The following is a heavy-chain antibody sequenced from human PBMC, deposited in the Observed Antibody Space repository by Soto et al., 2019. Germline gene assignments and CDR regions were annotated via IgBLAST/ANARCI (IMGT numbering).Heavy chain of an antibody. CDR2: IIPIFGTA. CDR3: ARGVGRLTGTARFDP. J-gene: IGHJ5*02. Sequence: GASVKVSCKASGGTFSSYAISWVRQAPGQGLEWMGGIIPIFGTANYAQKFQGRVTITADESTSTAYMELSSLRSEDTAVYYCARGVGRLTGTARFDPWGQGTLVTVSS. D-gene: IGHD1-20*01. V-gene: IGHV1-69*13. CDR1: GGTFSSYA.